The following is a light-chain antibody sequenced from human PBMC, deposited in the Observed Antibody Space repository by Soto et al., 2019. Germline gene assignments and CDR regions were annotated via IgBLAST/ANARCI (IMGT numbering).Light chain of an antibody. CDR3: QQRSNWPWT. V-gene: IGKV3-11*01. CDR2: AAS. Sequence: EIVLTQSPATLSLSPGERATISCRASQSVSTSLGWYQQKPGQAPRLLIYAASNRATGIPARFSGSGSGTDFTLTVSSLEPEDFAVYYCQQRSNWPWTFGHGTKVEIK. CDR1: QSVSTS. J-gene: IGKJ1*01.